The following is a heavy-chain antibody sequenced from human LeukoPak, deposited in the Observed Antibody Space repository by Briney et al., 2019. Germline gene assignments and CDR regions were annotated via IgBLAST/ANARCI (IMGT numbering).Heavy chain of an antibody. CDR3: ARGVYDFWSGYPTWAGDYYYYYMDV. J-gene: IGHJ6*03. V-gene: IGHV4-61*02. CDR2: IYTSGST. Sequence: SETLSLTCTVSGGSISSGSYYWSWIRQPAGKGLECIGRIYTSGSTNYNPSLKSRVTISVDTSKNQFSLKLSSVTAADTAVYYCARGVYDFWSGYPTWAGDYYYYYMDVWGKGTTVTVSS. D-gene: IGHD3-3*01. CDR1: GGSISSGSYY.